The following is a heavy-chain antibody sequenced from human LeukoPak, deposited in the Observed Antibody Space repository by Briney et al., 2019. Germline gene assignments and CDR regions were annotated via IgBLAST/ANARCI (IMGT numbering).Heavy chain of an antibody. J-gene: IGHJ4*02. CDR2: ISASAAMT. V-gene: IGHV3-23*01. CDR3: AKDRSIGTYYTFDH. CDR1: GFTFSSYS. D-gene: IGHD1-26*01. Sequence: GGSLRLSCAASGFTFSSYSMNWVRQAPGKGLEWVSSISASAAMTYYADSVKGRFTVSRDNSNNRLYLQMSGLTAADTAVYYCAKDRSIGTYYTFDHWGQGTLVTVSS.